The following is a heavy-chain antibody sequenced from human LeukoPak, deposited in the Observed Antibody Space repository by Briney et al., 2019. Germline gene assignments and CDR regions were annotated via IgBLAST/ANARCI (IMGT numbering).Heavy chain of an antibody. CDR1: GGSFSGYY. Sequence: SETLSLTCAVYGGSFSGYYWSWIRQPPGKGLEWIGEINHSGGTNCNPSLKSRVTISVDTSKNQFSLKLSSVTAADTAVYYCARHSSSWSYYFDYWGQGTLVTVSS. CDR2: INHSGGT. CDR3: ARHSSSWSYYFDY. J-gene: IGHJ4*02. V-gene: IGHV4-34*01. D-gene: IGHD6-13*01.